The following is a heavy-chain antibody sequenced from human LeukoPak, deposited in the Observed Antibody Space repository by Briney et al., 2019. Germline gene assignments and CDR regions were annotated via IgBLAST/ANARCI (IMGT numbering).Heavy chain of an antibody. D-gene: IGHD2-15*01. CDR1: GFTFSSYW. CDR3: ARAGRVAPDAFDI. Sequence: GGSLRLSCAASGFTFSSYWMNWVRQAPGKGLEWVSSISSSSSYIYYADSVKGRFTISRDNAKNSLYLQMNSLRAEDTAVYYCARAGRVAPDAFDIWGQGTMVTVSS. CDR2: ISSSSSYI. V-gene: IGHV3-21*01. J-gene: IGHJ3*02.